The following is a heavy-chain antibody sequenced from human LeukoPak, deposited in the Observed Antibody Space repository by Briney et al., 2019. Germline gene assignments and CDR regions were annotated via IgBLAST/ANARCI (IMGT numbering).Heavy chain of an antibody. Sequence: GGSLRLSCAASGFTFSNYAMSWVRQAPGKGLEWVSGISGSGGNTYYADSVKGRFTISRDNSKNTLYLQMHSLRVEDTAVYYCARDLGGDNIVFDYWGQGALVTVSS. D-gene: IGHD2-21*01. V-gene: IGHV3-23*01. CDR3: ARDLGGDNIVFDY. J-gene: IGHJ4*02. CDR1: GFTFSNYA. CDR2: ISGSGGNT.